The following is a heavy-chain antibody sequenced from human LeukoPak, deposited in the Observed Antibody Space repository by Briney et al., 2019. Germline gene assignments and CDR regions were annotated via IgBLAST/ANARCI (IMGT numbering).Heavy chain of an antibody. CDR2: IYYSGST. D-gene: IGHD2-2*01. J-gene: IGHJ4*02. CDR3: ARSYTDIVVVPAAVYLD. Sequence: SETLSLTCTVSGGSISSSSYYWGWIRQPPGKGLEWIGSIYYSGSTYYNPSLKSRVTISVDTSKNQFSLKLSSVTAADTAVYYCARSYTDIVVVPAAVYLDWGQGTLVTVSS. V-gene: IGHV4-39*07. CDR1: GGSISSSSYY.